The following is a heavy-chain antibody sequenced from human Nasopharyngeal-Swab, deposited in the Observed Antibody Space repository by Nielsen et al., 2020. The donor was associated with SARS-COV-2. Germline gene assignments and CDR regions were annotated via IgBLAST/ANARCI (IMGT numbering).Heavy chain of an antibody. Sequence: GESLKISCAASGFTFSSYWMRWVRQAPGEGLVWVSRINADGSSTTYADSLKGRFTISRDNAKNTLYLQMNSLRAEDTAVYYCARERGSSGLDGFDIWGQGTMVTVSP. D-gene: IGHD6-19*01. V-gene: IGHV3-74*03. CDR3: ARERGSSGLDGFDI. J-gene: IGHJ3*02. CDR1: GFTFSSYW. CDR2: INADGSST.